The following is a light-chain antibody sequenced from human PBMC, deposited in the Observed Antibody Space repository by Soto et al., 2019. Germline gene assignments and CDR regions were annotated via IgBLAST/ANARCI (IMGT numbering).Light chain of an antibody. CDR2: GTS. Sequence: EIVMTQSPATLSVSPGERATLSCRASQNVSNNLAWYQQKPGQAPSLLIYGTSTRATGFPARFSGSASGTDFTLTISSLQSEDFAVYYCQQRSNWPITFGQGTRLEIK. CDR3: QQRSNWPIT. V-gene: IGKV3-15*01. J-gene: IGKJ5*01. CDR1: QNVSNN.